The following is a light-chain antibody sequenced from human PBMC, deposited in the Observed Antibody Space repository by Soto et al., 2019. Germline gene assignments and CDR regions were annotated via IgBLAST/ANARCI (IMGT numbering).Light chain of an antibody. J-gene: IGLJ3*02. CDR1: SSNIGSNS. V-gene: IGLV1-44*01. Sequence: QSVLTQPPSASGTPGQRVAISCSGNSSNIGSNSVNWYQHLPGTAPKLFVYSINRRPSGVPDRISGSKSGASASLASSGLQSEDEAEYFCAAWDDSLNGWVFGGGTQLTVL. CDR2: SIN. CDR3: AAWDDSLNGWV.